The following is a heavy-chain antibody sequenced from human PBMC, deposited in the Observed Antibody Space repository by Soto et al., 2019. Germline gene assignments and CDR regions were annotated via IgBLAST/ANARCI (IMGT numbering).Heavy chain of an antibody. Sequence: QVQLVQSGAEVKKPGSSVKVSCKASGGTFSSYAISWVRQAPGQVLEWMGGIIPIFGTANYAQKFQGRVTITADESTSTAYMELSSLRYEDTAVYYCARAAKVVATSYYGMDVWGQWTTVTVSS. D-gene: IGHD5-12*01. J-gene: IGHJ6*02. V-gene: IGHV1-69*01. CDR1: GGTFSSYA. CDR3: ARAAKVVATSYYGMDV. CDR2: IIPIFGTA.